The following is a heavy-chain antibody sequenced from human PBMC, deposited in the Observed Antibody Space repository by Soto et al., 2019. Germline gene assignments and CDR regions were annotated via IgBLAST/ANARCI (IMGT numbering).Heavy chain of an antibody. J-gene: IGHJ6*02. D-gene: IGHD3-9*01. Sequence: GESLKISCKGSGYSFTSYWISWVRQMPGKGLEWMGRIDPSDSYTNYSPSFQGHVTISADKSISTAYLQWSSLKASDTAMYYCAIPKGGYDILTGYYLDYGMDVWGQGTTVTVSS. CDR3: AIPKGGYDILTGYYLDYGMDV. CDR2: IDPSDSYT. V-gene: IGHV5-10-1*01. CDR1: GYSFTSYW.